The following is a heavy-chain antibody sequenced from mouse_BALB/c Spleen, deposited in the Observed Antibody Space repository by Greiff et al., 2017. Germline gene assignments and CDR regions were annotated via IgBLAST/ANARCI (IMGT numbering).Heavy chain of an antibody. CDR1: GYTFTSYT. CDR2: INPSSGYT. CDR3: ARSRRIGFAD. Sequence: VQLQQSAAELARPGASVKMSCKASGYTFTSYTMHWVKQRPGQGLEWIGYINPSSGYTEYNQKFKDKTTLTADKSSSTAYMQLSSLTSEDSAVYYCARSRRIGFADWGQGTLVTVSA. V-gene: IGHV1-4*02. J-gene: IGHJ3*01.